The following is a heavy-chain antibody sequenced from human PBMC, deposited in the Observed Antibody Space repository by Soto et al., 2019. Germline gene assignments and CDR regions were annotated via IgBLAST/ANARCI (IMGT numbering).Heavy chain of an antibody. CDR3: AKAQSSSWHWFYP. CDR2: IYHTGIT. J-gene: IGHJ5*02. CDR1: GTSISSTFW. Sequence: SETLSLTCTVSGTSISSTFWWAWVRQSPGKGLEWIGEIYHTGITKYNPSLKSRASMSVDKANNQFFLRLNSVTAADTAVCYCAKAQSSSWHWFYPWGQGTLVTVSS. D-gene: IGHD6-13*01. V-gene: IGHV4-4*02.